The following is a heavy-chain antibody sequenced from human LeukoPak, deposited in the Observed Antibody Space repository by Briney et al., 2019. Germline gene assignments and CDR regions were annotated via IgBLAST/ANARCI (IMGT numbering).Heavy chain of an antibody. CDR3: ARDTYYYDSSGYVDY. CDR2: ISNDGSDK. Sequence: PGRSLRLSCAASGFTFSSYALYWVRQAPGKGLEWVALISNDGSDKYYADSVKGRFTISRDNSKNTLYLQMNSLRAEDTAVYYCARDTYYYDSSGYVDYWGQGTLVTVSS. D-gene: IGHD3-22*01. J-gene: IGHJ4*02. CDR1: GFTFSSYA. V-gene: IGHV3-30-3*01.